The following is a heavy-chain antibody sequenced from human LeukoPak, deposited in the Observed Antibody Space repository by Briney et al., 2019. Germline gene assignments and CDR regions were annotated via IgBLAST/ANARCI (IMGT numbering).Heavy chain of an antibody. J-gene: IGHJ4*02. V-gene: IGHV1-69*06. CDR3: ARDRKRRLQSGPFDY. D-gene: IGHD5-24*01. Sequence: SVKVSCKASGGTFSSYAISWVRQAPGQGLEWMGGIIPIFGTANYAQKFQGRVTITADKSTSTAYMELSSLRSEDTAVYYCARDRKRRLQSGPFDYWGQGTLVTVSS. CDR1: GGTFSSYA. CDR2: IIPIFGTA.